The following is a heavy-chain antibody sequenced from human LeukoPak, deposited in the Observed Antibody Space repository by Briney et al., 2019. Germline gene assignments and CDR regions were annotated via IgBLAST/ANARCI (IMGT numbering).Heavy chain of an antibody. V-gene: IGHV3-49*04. D-gene: IGHD5-24*01. CDR1: GFTFGDHA. J-gene: IGHJ6*02. Sequence: GGSLRLSCITSGFTFGDHAMSWVRQAPGKGLDWVGFIRSKGYGGTTEYAASVKGRFTISRDDSKSIAYLQMNSLKSEDTAVYYCTRGPTGRWLYYGMDVWGQGTTVIVSS. CDR2: IRSKGYGGTT. CDR3: TRGPTGRWLYYGMDV.